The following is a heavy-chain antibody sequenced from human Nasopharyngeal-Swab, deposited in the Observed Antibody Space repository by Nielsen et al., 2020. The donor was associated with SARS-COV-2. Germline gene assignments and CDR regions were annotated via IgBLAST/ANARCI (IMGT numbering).Heavy chain of an antibody. V-gene: IGHV3-7*03. Sequence: GESLKISCAASAFTFSGYWMNWVRQAPGKGLEWVASIKQDGSEKYYVDSVKGRFTISRDNAKNSLYLQMNSLRAEDTGLYYCAKDDAFDIWGQGTMVTVSS. CDR2: IKQDGSEK. CDR3: AKDDAFDI. J-gene: IGHJ3*02. CDR1: AFTFSGYW.